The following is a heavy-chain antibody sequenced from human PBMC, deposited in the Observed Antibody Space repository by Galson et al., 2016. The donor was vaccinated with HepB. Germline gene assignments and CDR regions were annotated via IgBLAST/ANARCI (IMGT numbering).Heavy chain of an antibody. CDR1: GYTFIYYA. D-gene: IGHD3-10*01. Sequence: SVKVSCKASGYTFIYYAINWVRQAPGQGLEWMGWINTNTGNPTYAQDFTGRFVFSLDTSVSTAYLQISSLKAEDTAVYYCARDRVGDRDAFDIWGQGTMVTVSS. J-gene: IGHJ3*02. CDR2: INTNTGNP. V-gene: IGHV7-4-1*02. CDR3: ARDRVGDRDAFDI.